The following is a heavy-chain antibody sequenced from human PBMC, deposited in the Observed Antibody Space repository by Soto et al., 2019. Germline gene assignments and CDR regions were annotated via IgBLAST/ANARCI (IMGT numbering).Heavy chain of an antibody. D-gene: IGHD6-13*01. V-gene: IGHV4-59*01. CDR2: ISYSGST. Sequence: SETLSLTCTVSSDSIISYYWSWVRQPPGKRLEWIGYISYSGSTDYNPSLKSRVTISGDTSKNQFSLKVSSVTAADTAVYYCARGTSWQLPFDYWGQGTLVTVSS. CDR3: ARGTSWQLPFDY. J-gene: IGHJ4*02. CDR1: SDSIISYY.